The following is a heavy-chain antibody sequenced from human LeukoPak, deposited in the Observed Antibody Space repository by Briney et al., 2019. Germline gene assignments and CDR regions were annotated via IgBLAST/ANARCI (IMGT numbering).Heavy chain of an antibody. CDR1: GGSISSSSYY. CDR2: IYYSGST. D-gene: IGHD3-10*01. CDR3: ARQRLLWFGGSSRGTFAPPDY. Sequence: PSETLSLTCTVSGGSISSSSYYWGWIRQPPGKGLEWIGSIYYSGSTYYNPSLKSRVTISVDTSKNQFSLKLSSVTAADTAVYYCARQRLLWFGGSSRGTFAPPDYWGQGTLVTVSS. J-gene: IGHJ4*02. V-gene: IGHV4-39*01.